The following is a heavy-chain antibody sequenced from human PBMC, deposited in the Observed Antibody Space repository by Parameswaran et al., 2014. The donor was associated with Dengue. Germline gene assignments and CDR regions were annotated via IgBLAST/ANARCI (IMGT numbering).Heavy chain of an antibody. D-gene: IGHD7-27*01. CDR2: FHYSGST. V-gene: IGHV4-39*01. J-gene: IGHJ3*01. Sequence: WIRQPPGKGLEWIGSFHYSGSTYYNPSLKSRLSISVDTSKNQLSLKLNSATAADTAVYYCARRSGDRGYAFHLWGQGTMVTVSS. CDR3: ARRSGDRGYAFHL.